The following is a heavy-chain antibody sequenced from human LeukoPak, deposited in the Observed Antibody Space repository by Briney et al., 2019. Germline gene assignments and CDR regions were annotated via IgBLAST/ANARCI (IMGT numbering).Heavy chain of an antibody. J-gene: IGHJ3*02. V-gene: IGHV4-4*07. CDR3: ARDMTGSGWNDAFDI. CDR1: GGSFSGYY. Sequence: PSETLSLTCAVYGGSFSGYYWSWIRQPAGKGLEWIGRIYSSGSSKFNPSLKSRVTISIDTSKNQFSLNLSSVTAADTAVYYYARDMTGSGWNDAFDIWGQGTMVTVSS. D-gene: IGHD6-19*01. CDR2: IYSSGSS.